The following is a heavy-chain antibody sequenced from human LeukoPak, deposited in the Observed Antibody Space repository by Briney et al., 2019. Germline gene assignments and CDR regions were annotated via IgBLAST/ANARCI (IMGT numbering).Heavy chain of an antibody. V-gene: IGHV1-8*01. CDR3: ARDLVCTMNCKDS. Sequence: ASVKVSCKASGYTFTSYDINWVRQATGQGLEWMGWMNPNSGNTGYAQKFQGRVTMTRNTSISTAYIELSSLRSEDTAVYYCARDLVCTMNCKDSWGQGPLVTVS. CDR1: GYTFTSYD. J-gene: IGHJ4*02. CDR2: MNPNSGNT. D-gene: IGHD2-2*01.